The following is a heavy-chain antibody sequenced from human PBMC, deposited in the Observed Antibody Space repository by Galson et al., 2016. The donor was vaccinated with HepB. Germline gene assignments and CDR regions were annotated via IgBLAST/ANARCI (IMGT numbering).Heavy chain of an antibody. CDR2: ISYDGGNQ. D-gene: IGHD3-9*01. CDR3: AKESVDLLAGPEPVGIDF. CDR1: GFTFSAYG. Sequence: SLRLSCAASGFTFSAYGLHWVRQAPGTGLEWVALISYDGGNQYYADSVKGRFTISRDNSKNTLSLQMDSLRVDDTAVYYCAKESVDLLAGPEPVGIDFWGQGTLVTVSS. J-gene: IGHJ4*02. V-gene: IGHV3-30*18.